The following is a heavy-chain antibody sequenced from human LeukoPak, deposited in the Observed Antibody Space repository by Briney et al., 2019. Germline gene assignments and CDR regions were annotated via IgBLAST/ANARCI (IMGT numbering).Heavy chain of an antibody. CDR2: IKQDGSEK. J-gene: IGHJ6*02. V-gene: IGHV3-7*01. Sequence: GGSLRLSCAASGFTFSRAWMSWVRQAPGKGLEWVANIKQDGSEKDYVDSVKGRFTISRDNAKNSLYLQMNSLRAEDTAVYYCAKYCGGDCYGMDVWGQGTTVTVSS. D-gene: IGHD2-21*01. CDR3: AKYCGGDCYGMDV. CDR1: GFTFSRAW.